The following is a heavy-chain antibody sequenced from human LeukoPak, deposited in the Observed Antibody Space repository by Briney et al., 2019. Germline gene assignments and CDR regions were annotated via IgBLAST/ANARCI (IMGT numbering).Heavy chain of an antibody. CDR3: ARDLSNKILTTYYDVFDL. Sequence: GGSLRLSCAASGFTFSTYWMTWVRQAPGEGLEWVANIKQDGSRIYYVDPVKGRFTISRDNARNSLYLQMNSLKAEDTAVYYCARDLSNKILTTYYDVFDLWGQGTMVTVSS. CDR2: IKQDGSRI. CDR1: GFTFSTYW. V-gene: IGHV3-7*03. D-gene: IGHD3-9*01. J-gene: IGHJ3*01.